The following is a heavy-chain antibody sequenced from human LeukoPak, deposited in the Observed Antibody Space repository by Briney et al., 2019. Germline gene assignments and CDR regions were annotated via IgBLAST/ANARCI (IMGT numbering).Heavy chain of an antibody. D-gene: IGHD3-9*01. Sequence: GGSLRLSCAASGFTFSSYVMNWVRQPPGKGLEWVSAITGSGGSTHYADSVKGRFTISRDSSKNTLYLQMNNLRAEDTAVYYCAKDHLDWGSSFDFWGQGTLVTVSS. CDR2: ITGSGGST. CDR1: GFTFSSYV. J-gene: IGHJ4*02. CDR3: AKDHLDWGSSFDF. V-gene: IGHV3-23*01.